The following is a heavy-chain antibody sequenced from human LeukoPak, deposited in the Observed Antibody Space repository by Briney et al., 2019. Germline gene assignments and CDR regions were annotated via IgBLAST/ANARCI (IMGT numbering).Heavy chain of an antibody. J-gene: IGHJ6*03. D-gene: IGHD6-13*01. CDR2: INHSGST. V-gene: IGHV4-34*01. CDR1: GGSFSGYY. CDR3: ARVGPSSSSWYNKYYYYYMDV. Sequence: PSETLSLTCAVYGGSFSGYYWSWIRQPPGKGLEWIGEINHSGSTNYNPSLKSRVTISVDTSKNQFSLKLSSVTAADTAVYYCARVGPSSSSWYNKYYYYYMDVWGKGTTVTVSS.